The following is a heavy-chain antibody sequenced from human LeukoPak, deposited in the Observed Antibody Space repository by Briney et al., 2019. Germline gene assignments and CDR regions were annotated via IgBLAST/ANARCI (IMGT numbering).Heavy chain of an antibody. CDR1: GFIFRNYW. V-gene: IGHV3-30*02. CDR2: IRYDGSNK. J-gene: IGHJ4*02. D-gene: IGHD7-27*01. CDR3: AKDPQANWEYYFDY. Sequence: GGSLRLSCVTSGFIFRNYWISWVRQAPGKGLEWVAFIRYDGSNKYYADSVKGRFTISRDNSKNTLYLQMNSLRAEDTAVYYCAKDPQANWEYYFDYWGQGTLVTVSS.